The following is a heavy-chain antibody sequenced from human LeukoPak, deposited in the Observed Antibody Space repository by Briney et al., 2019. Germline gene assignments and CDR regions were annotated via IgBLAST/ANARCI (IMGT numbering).Heavy chain of an antibody. CDR2: IHSTSGGT. Sequence: GASVKVSCKASGYTFTDYYMHWVRQAPGQGLEWMGWIHSTSGGTNYAQNFQGRVTMTRDTSVSTAYMELTSLTSDDTAVYYCASPSGILRNAYAHWGQGTLVTVSS. CDR3: ASPSGILRNAYAH. V-gene: IGHV1-2*02. D-gene: IGHD3-10*01. J-gene: IGHJ4*02. CDR1: GYTFTDYY.